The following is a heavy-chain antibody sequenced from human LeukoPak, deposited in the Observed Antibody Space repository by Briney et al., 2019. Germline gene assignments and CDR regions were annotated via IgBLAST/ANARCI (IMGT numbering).Heavy chain of an antibody. CDR3: ARLADYDSSGYFDY. CDR2: IRQDGSEK. Sequence: GGSLRLSCAASGFNFDDYAMHWVRQAPGKGLEWVANIRQDGSEKYYVASVRGRFTISRDNAKNSLYLQMNSLRGEDTAVYYCARLADYDSSGYFDYWGQGTLVTVSS. J-gene: IGHJ4*02. CDR1: GFNFDDYA. D-gene: IGHD3-22*01. V-gene: IGHV3-7*01.